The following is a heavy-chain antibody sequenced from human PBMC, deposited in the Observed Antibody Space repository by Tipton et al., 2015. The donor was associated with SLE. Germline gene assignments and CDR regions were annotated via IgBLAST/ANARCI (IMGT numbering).Heavy chain of an antibody. Sequence: TLSLTCTVSGGSISSSSYYWGWIRQPPGKGLEWIGSIYYSGSTYYNPSLKSRVTISVDTSKNQFSLKLSSVTAADTAVYYCARDRIAAAGILGALDIWGQGTMVTVSS. J-gene: IGHJ3*02. CDR1: GGSISSSSYY. CDR3: ARDRIAAAGILGALDI. V-gene: IGHV4-39*07. D-gene: IGHD6-13*01. CDR2: IYYSGST.